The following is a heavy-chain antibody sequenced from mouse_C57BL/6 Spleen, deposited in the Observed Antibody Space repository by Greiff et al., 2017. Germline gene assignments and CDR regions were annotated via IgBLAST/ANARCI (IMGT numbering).Heavy chain of an antibody. CDR1: GYTFTSYW. CDR3: ARSGTPTVGGYAMDY. Sequence: VQLQQPGAELVKPGASVKLSCKASGYTFTSYWMHWVKQRPGQGLEWIGMIHPNSGSTNYNEKFKSKATLTVDKSSSTAYMQLSSLTSEDSAVYYCARSGTPTVGGYAMDYWGQGTSVTVSS. D-gene: IGHD1-1*01. V-gene: IGHV1-64*01. CDR2: IHPNSGST. J-gene: IGHJ4*01.